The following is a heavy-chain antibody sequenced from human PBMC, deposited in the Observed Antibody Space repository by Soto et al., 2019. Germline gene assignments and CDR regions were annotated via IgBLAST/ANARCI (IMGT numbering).Heavy chain of an antibody. CDR1: GDSVSSGDYY. D-gene: IGHD3-16*01. V-gene: IGHV4-61*08. CDR3: ARVPIDTYMIYWSDP. Sequence: SETLSLTCTVSGDSVSSGDYYWTWIRQPPGKGLEWVGHIYFSGRTNYIPSLESRVTISLDTSKNQFSLKLTSVTAADTAVYYCARVPIDTYMIYWSDPWGQGTLVTSPQ. CDR2: IYFSGRT. J-gene: IGHJ5*02.